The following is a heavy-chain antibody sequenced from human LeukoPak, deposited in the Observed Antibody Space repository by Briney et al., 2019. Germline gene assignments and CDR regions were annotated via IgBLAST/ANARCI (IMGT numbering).Heavy chain of an antibody. CDR3: ARDWESGERGGIAAAGVFDY. Sequence: QPGGSLRLSCAASGFTFSSYAMSWVRQAPGKGLEWVSAISGSGGSTYYADSVKGRFTISRDNSKNTLYLQMNSLRAEDTAVYYCARDWESGERGGIAAAGVFDYWGQGTLVTVSS. V-gene: IGHV3-23*01. D-gene: IGHD6-13*01. J-gene: IGHJ4*02. CDR1: GFTFSSYA. CDR2: ISGSGGST.